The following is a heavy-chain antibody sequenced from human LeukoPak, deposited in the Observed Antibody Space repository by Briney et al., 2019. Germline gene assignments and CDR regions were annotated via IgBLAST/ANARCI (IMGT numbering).Heavy chain of an antibody. V-gene: IGHV3-23*01. D-gene: IGHD1-26*01. J-gene: IGHJ5*02. CDR1: GFDLTTYA. CDR2: IRIGGGCT. CDR3: AKLKDSGTYA. Sequence: GGSLRLSCAASGFDLTTYAMTWVRQAPAKGLEWVSSIRIGGGCTFYADSVKGRFTISRDNSKNTLYLQMNSLRAEDTAMYYCAKLKDSGTYAWGQGTLVTVSS.